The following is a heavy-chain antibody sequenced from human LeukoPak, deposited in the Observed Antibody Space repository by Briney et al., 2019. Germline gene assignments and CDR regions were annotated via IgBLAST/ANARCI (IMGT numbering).Heavy chain of an antibody. D-gene: IGHD5-12*01. CDR3: AKDSRSGYDLVRGDYYFDY. CDR2: IKQDGSEK. Sequence: GGSLRLSCAASGFTFSSYWMSWVRQAPGKGLKWVANIKQDGSEKYYVDSVKGRFTISRDNAKNSLYLQMNSLRAEDTAVYYCAKDSRSGYDLVRGDYYFDYWGQGTLVTVSS. V-gene: IGHV3-7*01. CDR1: GFTFSSYW. J-gene: IGHJ4*02.